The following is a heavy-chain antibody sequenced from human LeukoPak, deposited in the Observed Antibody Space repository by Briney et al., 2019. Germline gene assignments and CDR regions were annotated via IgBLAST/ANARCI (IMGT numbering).Heavy chain of an antibody. Sequence: SETLSLTCTVSAGSISSYYWSWIRQHPGKGLEWIGYIYYSGSTYYNPSLKSRVTISVDTSKNQFSLKLSSVTAADTAVYYCARDSSGYNWFDPWGQGTLVTVSS. V-gene: IGHV4-31*03. D-gene: IGHD3-22*01. J-gene: IGHJ5*02. CDR1: AGSISSYY. CDR2: IYYSGST. CDR3: ARDSSGYNWFDP.